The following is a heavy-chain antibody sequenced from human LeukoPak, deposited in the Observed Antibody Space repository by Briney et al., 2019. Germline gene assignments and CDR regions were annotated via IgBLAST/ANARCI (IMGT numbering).Heavy chain of an antibody. Sequence: GESLKISCKGSGYSFTSYWIGWVRQMPGKGLEWMGIIYPGDSDTRYSPSFQGQVIISADKSISTAYLQWSSLKASDTAMYYCARQEDYYDSSGYYWSTYYFDYWGQGTLVTVSS. CDR1: GYSFTSYW. CDR2: IYPGDSDT. CDR3: ARQEDYYDSSGYYWSTYYFDY. D-gene: IGHD3-22*01. J-gene: IGHJ4*02. V-gene: IGHV5-51*01.